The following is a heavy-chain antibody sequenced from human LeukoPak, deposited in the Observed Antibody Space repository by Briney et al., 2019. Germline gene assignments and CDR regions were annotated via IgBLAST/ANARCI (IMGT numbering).Heavy chain of an antibody. CDR2: IRYDGSNK. J-gene: IGHJ5*02. V-gene: IGHV3-30*02. CDR3: AKGGLAAVSNWFDP. Sequence: PGGSLRLSCAASGFTFSGYGMHWVRQAPGKGLEWVAFIRYDGSNKYYADSVKGRFTISRDNSKNTLYLQMNSLRAEDTAVYYCAKGGLAAVSNWFDPWGQGTLVTVSS. CDR1: GFTFSGYG. D-gene: IGHD2-15*01.